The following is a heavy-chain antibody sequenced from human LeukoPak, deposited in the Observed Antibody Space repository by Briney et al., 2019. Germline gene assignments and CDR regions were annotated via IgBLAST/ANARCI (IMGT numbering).Heavy chain of an antibody. CDR2: IYYSGST. Sequence: PSGTLSLTCTVSGGSISSYYWSWIRQPPGKGLEWIGYIYYSGSTNYNPSLKSRVTISVDTSKNQFSLKLSSVTAADTAVYYCASLSPHDYWGQGTLVTVSS. V-gene: IGHV4-59*01. CDR1: GGSISSYY. J-gene: IGHJ4*02. CDR3: ASLSPHDY.